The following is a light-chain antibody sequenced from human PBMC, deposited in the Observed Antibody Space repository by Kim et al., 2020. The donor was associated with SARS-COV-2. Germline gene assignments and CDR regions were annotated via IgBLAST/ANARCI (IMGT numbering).Light chain of an antibody. Sequence: EMVMTQSPATLSVSPGERATLSCRASQSVNSNLAWYQQKPGQAPRLLISGASTRASDIPARFAGSGSGTEFTLTISSLQSEDFAVYYCQHYNSWPLTFGGGTKVDIK. J-gene: IGKJ4*01. V-gene: IGKV3-15*01. CDR2: GAS. CDR1: QSVNSN. CDR3: QHYNSWPLT.